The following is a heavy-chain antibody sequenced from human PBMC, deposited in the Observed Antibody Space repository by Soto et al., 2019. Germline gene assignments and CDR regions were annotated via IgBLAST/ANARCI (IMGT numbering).Heavy chain of an antibody. CDR1: GYTFTRYG. V-gene: IGHV1-18*01. J-gene: IGHJ6*02. CDR2: ISAYNGNT. D-gene: IGHD5-18*01. Sequence: AAVKVSCKASGYTFTRYGISGVRQAPGQGLEGMGWISAYNGNTNYAQKLQGRVTMTTDTSTSTAYMELRSLRSDDTAVYYCARVTAMAVHYYGMDVWGQGTTVTVSS. CDR3: ARVTAMAVHYYGMDV.